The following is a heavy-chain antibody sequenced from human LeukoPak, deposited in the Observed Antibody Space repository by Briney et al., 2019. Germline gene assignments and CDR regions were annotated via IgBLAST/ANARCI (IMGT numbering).Heavy chain of an antibody. CDR1: GYTFTGYY. V-gene: IGHV1-2*02. D-gene: IGHD3-22*01. Sequence: ASVKVSCKDSGYTFTGYYMHWVGQAPGEGIEWMGWINTNCTCTYYAQKFHPRVTITTDTSISTPYMELSRLRSDDTAVYYCARDHYYDSSGYYPDAFDIWGQGTMVTVSS. CDR3: ARDHYYDSSGYYPDAFDI. CDR2: INTNCTCT. J-gene: IGHJ3*02.